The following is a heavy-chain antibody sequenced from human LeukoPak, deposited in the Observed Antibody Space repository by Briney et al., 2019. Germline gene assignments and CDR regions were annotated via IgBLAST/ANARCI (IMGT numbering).Heavy chain of an antibody. CDR3: AKDQGYTYGHSFDY. Sequence: GGSLRLSCEASGFTFGSYGMHWVRQAPGKGLEWVALISYDGSNEYYGDSVKGRFTISRDNSKSTLYLQMNSRRAEDTAVYYCAKDQGYTYGHSFDYWGQGTLVTVSS. CDR1: GFTFGSYG. D-gene: IGHD5-18*01. CDR2: ISYDGSNE. J-gene: IGHJ4*02. V-gene: IGHV3-30*18.